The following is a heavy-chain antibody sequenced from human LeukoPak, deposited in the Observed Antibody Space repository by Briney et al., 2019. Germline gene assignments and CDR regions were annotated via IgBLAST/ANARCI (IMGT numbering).Heavy chain of an antibody. CDR2: IYTSASGST. V-gene: IGHV4-4*07. CDR3: ARDLKWSYGTEY. D-gene: IGHD1-26*01. Sequence: SETLSLTCTVSGGSISDYYWSWIRQPAGKGLEWIGHIYTSASGSTNYNPSLKSRVTMSVDTSKNQLSLRLSSVTAADRAVYYCARDLKWSYGTEYWGQGTLVTVSS. J-gene: IGHJ4*02. CDR1: GGSISDYY.